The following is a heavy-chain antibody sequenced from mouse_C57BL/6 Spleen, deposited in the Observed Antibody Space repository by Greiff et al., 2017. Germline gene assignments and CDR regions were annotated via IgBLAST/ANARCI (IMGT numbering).Heavy chain of an antibody. CDR1: GFSLSTFGMG. J-gene: IGHJ1*03. D-gene: IGHD1-1*01. V-gene: IGHV8-8*01. Sequence: QVQLKQSGPGILQPSQTLSLTCSFSGFSLSTFGMGVGWIRQPSGKGLEWLAHIWWDDDKYYNPALKSRLTISKDTSKNQVFLKIANVDTADTATYYCARIRGVVATNYWYFDVWGTGTTVTVSS. CDR2: IWWDDDK. CDR3: ARIRGVVATNYWYFDV.